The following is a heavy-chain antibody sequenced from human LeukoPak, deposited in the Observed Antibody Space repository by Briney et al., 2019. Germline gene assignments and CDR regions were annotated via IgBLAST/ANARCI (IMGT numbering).Heavy chain of an antibody. D-gene: IGHD1-26*01. CDR3: ARSGYSHSWDY. J-gene: IGHJ4*02. Sequence: GSLRLSCAASGFTFSSYWMSWVRQAPGKGLGWVANIKEDGGEIHFVDSMKGRFTISRDNAKNSLYLQMNSLRGDDTAVYYCARSGYSHSWDYWGQGTLVIVSS. CDR1: GFTFSSYW. CDR2: IKEDGGEI. V-gene: IGHV3-7*03.